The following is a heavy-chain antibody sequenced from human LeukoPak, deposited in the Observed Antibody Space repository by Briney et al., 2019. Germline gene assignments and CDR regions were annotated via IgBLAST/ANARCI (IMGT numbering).Heavy chain of an antibody. CDR3: ARDRLQLQS. D-gene: IGHD1-1*01. CDR2: IYYAGTT. CDR1: SVSISYFH. J-gene: IGHJ5*02. Sequence: SETLSLTFSVSSVSISYFHWKWLRPAPGKELEWIGYIYYAGTTNYNPSLKSRVTISVDTSKNQFSLKLSSVTAADTAVYYCARDRLQLQSWGQGTLVTVSS. V-gene: IGHV4-59*01.